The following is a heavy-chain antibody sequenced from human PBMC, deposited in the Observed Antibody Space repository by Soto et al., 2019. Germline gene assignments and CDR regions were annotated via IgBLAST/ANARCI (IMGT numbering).Heavy chain of an antibody. CDR3: ARDLGYCSSTSCFSYYYCYYGMDV. V-gene: IGHV1-18*01. CDR2: ISAYNGNT. Sequence: GASVKVSCKASGYTFTSYGISWVRQAPGQGLEWMGWISAYNGNTNYAQKLQGRVTMTTDTSTSTAYMELRSLRSDDTAVYYCARDLGYCSSTSCFSYYYCYYGMDVWGQGTTVTVSS. CDR1: GYTFTSYG. J-gene: IGHJ6*02. D-gene: IGHD2-2*01.